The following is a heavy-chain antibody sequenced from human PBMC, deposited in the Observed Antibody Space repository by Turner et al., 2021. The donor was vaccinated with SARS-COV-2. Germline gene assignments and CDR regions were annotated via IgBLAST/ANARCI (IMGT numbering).Heavy chain of an antibody. Sequence: EVQLLESGGGLVQPGGSLRLSCAASGFTFSGYAMSWVRQAPGKGLEWVSAISGSGVSTYYADSVKGRFTISRDNSKNTLYLQMNSLRAEDTAVYYCAKGEGYGSGAFDIWGQGTMVTVSS. V-gene: IGHV3-23*01. CDR1: GFTFSGYA. CDR3: AKGEGYGSGAFDI. CDR2: ISGSGVST. J-gene: IGHJ3*02. D-gene: IGHD3-10*01.